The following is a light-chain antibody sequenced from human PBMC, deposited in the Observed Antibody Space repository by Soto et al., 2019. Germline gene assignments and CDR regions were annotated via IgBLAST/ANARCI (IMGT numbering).Light chain of an antibody. J-gene: IGLJ2*01. Sequence: SVLTQPPSVSADPAEKDTISCSESSSNIGNNYVSWYQQLPGTAPKLLIYDNNKRPSGIPDRFSGSKSGTSATLGITGLQTGDEADYYCGTWDSSLSAGVFGGGTQLTVL. CDR1: SSNIGNNY. V-gene: IGLV1-51*01. CDR2: DNN. CDR3: GTWDSSLSAGV.